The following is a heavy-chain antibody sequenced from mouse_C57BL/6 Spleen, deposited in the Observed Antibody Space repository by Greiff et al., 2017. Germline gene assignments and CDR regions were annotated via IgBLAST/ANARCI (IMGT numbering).Heavy chain of an antibody. V-gene: IGHV1-15*01. CDR1: GYTFTDYE. D-gene: IGHD2-5*01. CDR3: TTGDSNYGNY. CDR2: IDPETGGT. J-gene: IGHJ2*01. Sequence: QVQLQQSGAELVRPGASVTLSCKASGYTFTDYEMHWVKQTPVPGLEWIGAIDPETGGTAYNQKFKGKAILTADKSSSTAYMELRSLTSEDSAVYYCTTGDSNYGNYWGQGTTLTVSS.